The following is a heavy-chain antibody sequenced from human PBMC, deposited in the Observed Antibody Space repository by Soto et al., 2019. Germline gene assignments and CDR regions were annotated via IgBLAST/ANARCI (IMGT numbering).Heavy chain of an antibody. D-gene: IGHD7-27*01. CDR1: GGSISTVDYW. Sequence: QVQLQESGPGLVKPSQTLSLTCTVSGGSISTVDYWWSWIRQSPDMGLEWIGHIYDGGRTYNNPSLESRVTMPVDTSNSQLSLTLSSVSAADTAVYYCARGPSGDKVDSWGQGTLVTVSS. CDR2: IYDGGRT. CDR3: ARGPSGDKVDS. V-gene: IGHV4-30-4*01. J-gene: IGHJ4*02.